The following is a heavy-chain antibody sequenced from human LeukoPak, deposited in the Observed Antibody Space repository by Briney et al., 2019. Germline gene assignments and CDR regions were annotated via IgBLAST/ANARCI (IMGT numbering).Heavy chain of an antibody. J-gene: IGHJ4*02. CDR2: IYHSGST. Sequence: SETLSLTCAVSGGSISSGGYSWSWIRQPPGKGLEWIGYIYHSGSTYYNPSLKSRVTISVDRSKNQFSLKLSSVTAADTAVYYCASSPYYYDSSGYYYVLYYWGRGTLVTVSS. CDR3: ASSPYYYDSSGYYYVLYY. V-gene: IGHV4-30-2*01. CDR1: GGSISSGGYS. D-gene: IGHD3-22*01.